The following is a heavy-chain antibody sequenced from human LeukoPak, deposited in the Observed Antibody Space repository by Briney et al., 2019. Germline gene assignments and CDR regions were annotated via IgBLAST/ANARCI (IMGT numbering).Heavy chain of an antibody. CDR3: ARSRGGHNYGLEVS. J-gene: IGHJ4*02. CDR1: GYTFTNYY. D-gene: IGHD5-18*01. Sequence: ASVKVSCKASGYTFTNYYMHWVRPAPGKGLAWMGVINPSDDTSYSLQRFQGRVTVTRDTSTSTVFLELTSLRSEDTAVYYCARSRGGHNYGLEVSGGQGTLVTVSS. CDR2: INPSDDTS. V-gene: IGHV1-46*01.